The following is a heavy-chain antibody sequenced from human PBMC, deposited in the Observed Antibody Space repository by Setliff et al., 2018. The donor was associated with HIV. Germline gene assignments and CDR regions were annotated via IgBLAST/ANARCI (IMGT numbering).Heavy chain of an antibody. CDR2: IRYDGSNK. Sequence: PGGSLRLSCAASGFTFSSYGMHWVRQAPGKGLEWVAFIRYDGSNKYYADSVQGRFTISRDYSKNTLYLQMNSLRAEDTAVYYCAKDRSSGWYYGGFDYWGQGTLVTVSS. J-gene: IGHJ4*02. D-gene: IGHD6-19*01. CDR1: GFTFSSYG. CDR3: AKDRSSGWYYGGFDY. V-gene: IGHV3-30*02.